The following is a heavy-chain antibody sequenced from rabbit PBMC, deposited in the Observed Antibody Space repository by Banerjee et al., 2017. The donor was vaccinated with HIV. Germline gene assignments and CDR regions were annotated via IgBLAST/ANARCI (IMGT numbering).Heavy chain of an antibody. Sequence: QEQLKETGGGLVQPGGSLTLSCKASGFDLSGHSIGWVRQAPGKGLEWIGTISTGDGITHYASWAKGRFTISKTSSTTVTLQMTSLTAADTATYFCASDIGGYGGFDLWGPGTLVTVS. CDR1: GFDLSGHS. J-gene: IGHJ4*01. CDR2: ISTGDGIT. CDR3: ASDIGGYGGFDL. D-gene: IGHD1-1*01. V-gene: IGHV1S45*01.